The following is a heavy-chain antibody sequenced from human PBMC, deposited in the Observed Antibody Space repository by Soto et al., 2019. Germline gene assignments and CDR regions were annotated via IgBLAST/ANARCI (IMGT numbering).Heavy chain of an antibody. Sequence: ASVKVSCKASGYTFTGYYMHWVRRAPGQGLEWMGWINPNSGGTNYAQKFQGRVTMTRDTSISTAYMELSRLRSDDTAVYYCARGRSPHSSGWYGEGSVFDPWGQGTLVTVSS. D-gene: IGHD6-19*01. CDR2: INPNSGGT. CDR1: GYTFTGYY. J-gene: IGHJ5*02. CDR3: ARGRSPHSSGWYGEGSVFDP. V-gene: IGHV1-2*02.